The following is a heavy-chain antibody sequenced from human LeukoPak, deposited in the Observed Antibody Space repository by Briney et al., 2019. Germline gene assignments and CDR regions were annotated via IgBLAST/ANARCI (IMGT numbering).Heavy chain of an antibody. J-gene: IGHJ4*02. Sequence: GGSLRLSCAASGFTLSSYSMNWVRQAPGKGLEWVSYISSSSSTIHYADSVKGRFTISTDNAKNSLYLQMNSLRAEDTAVYYCARDRYSTFDYWGQGTLVTVSS. D-gene: IGHD6-13*01. CDR2: ISSSSSTI. CDR1: GFTLSSYS. V-gene: IGHV3-48*01. CDR3: ARDRYSTFDY.